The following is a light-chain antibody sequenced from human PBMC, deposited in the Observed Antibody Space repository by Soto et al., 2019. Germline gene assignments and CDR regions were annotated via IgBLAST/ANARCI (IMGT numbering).Light chain of an antibody. CDR1: NSDVGTYNY. V-gene: IGLV2-11*01. J-gene: IGLJ2*01. Sequence: QSALTQPRSVSGSPGQSVTISCTGTNSDVGTYNYVSWYQQHPGKAPKLIIYDVTKRPSGVPDRHSGSKSGNTASLIISGLQAADEAEYYCCCCSYAGSSSFRVLFGGGTQLTVL. CDR2: DVT. CDR3: CSYAGSSSFRVL.